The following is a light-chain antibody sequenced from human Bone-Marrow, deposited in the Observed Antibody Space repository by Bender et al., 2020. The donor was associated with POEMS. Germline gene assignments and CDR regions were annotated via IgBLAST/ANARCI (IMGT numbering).Light chain of an antibody. V-gene: IGLV2-14*03. J-gene: IGLJ2*01. CDR1: SSDVGSYKD. Sequence: QSALTQPASVSGSPGQSITISCTGTSSDVGSYKDVAWYQQHPGTAPKVMIYDVSNRPSGVSNRFSGSKSGNTASLTISGLQAEDEADYYCCSYATGLTLVFGGGTRLTVL. CDR2: DVS. CDR3: CSYATGLTLV.